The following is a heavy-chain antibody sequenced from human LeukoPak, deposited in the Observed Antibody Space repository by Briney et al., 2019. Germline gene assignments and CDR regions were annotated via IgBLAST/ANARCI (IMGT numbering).Heavy chain of an antibody. CDR3: AKGHSGSWYPLDDC. J-gene: IGHJ4*02. V-gene: IGHV3-43*02. CDR1: GFTFQTYA. CDR2: ISGDGGST. D-gene: IGHD6-13*01. Sequence: PGGSLRLSCAASGFTFQTYAMHWVRQAPEKSLEWVSLISGDGGSTFYADSVMGRFTISRDNSKNSLYLQMNSLRTEDTAVYYCAKGHSGSWYPLDDCWGQGTLVTVSS.